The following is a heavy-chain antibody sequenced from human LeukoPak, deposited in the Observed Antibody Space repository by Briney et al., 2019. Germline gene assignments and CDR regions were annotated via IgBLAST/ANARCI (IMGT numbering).Heavy chain of an antibody. CDR3: ARLYSRVGPFDY. CDR1: GFTFSNYN. Sequence: GGSLRLSCAASGFTFSNYNMNWVRRAPGKGLEWVSFISSSSTYIYYADSVKGRFTISRDNAKNSLYLQMNSLRAEGTAVYYCARLYSRVGPFDYWGQGTLVTVSS. CDR2: ISSSSTYI. J-gene: IGHJ4*02. V-gene: IGHV3-21*01. D-gene: IGHD5-18*01.